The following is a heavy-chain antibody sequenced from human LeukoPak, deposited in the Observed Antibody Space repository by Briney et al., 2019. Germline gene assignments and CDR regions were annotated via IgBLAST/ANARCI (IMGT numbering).Heavy chain of an antibody. J-gene: IGHJ6*02. V-gene: IGHV3-23*01. D-gene: IGHD3-10*01. CDR1: GFTFSSYA. Sequence: SGGSLRLSCAASGFTFSSYAMSWVRQAPGKGLEWVSAFSGSGGSTYYADSVKGRFTISRDNSNNTLYLQMNSLRAEDTAVYYCATSNVPITYYYGSGIEIHYGMDVWGQGTTVTVSS. CDR3: ATSNVPITYYYGSGIEIHYGMDV. CDR2: FSGSGGST.